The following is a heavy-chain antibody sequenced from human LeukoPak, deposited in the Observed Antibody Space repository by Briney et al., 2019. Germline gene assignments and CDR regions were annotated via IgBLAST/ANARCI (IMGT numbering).Heavy chain of an antibody. D-gene: IGHD6-19*01. Sequence: ASVKVSCKASGYTFTGYYMHWVRQAPGQGLECMGWINPNSGGTNYAQKFQGRVTMTRDTSISTAYMELSRLRSDDTAVYYCARGWGIAVAGRIPFDYWGQGTLVTVSS. J-gene: IGHJ4*02. V-gene: IGHV1-2*02. CDR1: GYTFTGYY. CDR3: ARGWGIAVAGRIPFDY. CDR2: INPNSGGT.